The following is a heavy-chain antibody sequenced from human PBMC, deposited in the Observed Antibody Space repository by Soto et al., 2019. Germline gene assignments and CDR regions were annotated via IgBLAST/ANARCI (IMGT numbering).Heavy chain of an antibody. CDR2: TYYRSRWYN. Sequence: SQTLSLTCSLSVDSVSGNSAAWNWIRQSPSRGFEWLGRTYYRSRWYNDYAVSVKSRITVTPDTSKNQFSLHLNSVTPEDTAVYYCEREFPYYVSSDSYLDYWGQGALVTVSS. J-gene: IGHJ4*02. CDR1: VDSVSGNSAA. CDR3: EREFPYYVSSDSYLDY. D-gene: IGHD3-16*01. V-gene: IGHV6-1*01.